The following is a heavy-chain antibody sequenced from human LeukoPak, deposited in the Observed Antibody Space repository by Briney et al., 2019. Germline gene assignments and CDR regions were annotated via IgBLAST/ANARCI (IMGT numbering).Heavy chain of an antibody. Sequence: GGSLKLSCAASGFTFSSYAMSWVRQAPGKGLEWVSAISGSGGSTYYADPVKGRFTISTDTSKNTLYLQMNSLRAEDMAVYYCAKDGNPEYYDFWSGYYSPYYFDYWGQGTLVTVSS. CDR2: ISGSGGST. CDR3: AKDGNPEYYDFWSGYYSPYYFDY. J-gene: IGHJ4*02. CDR1: GFTFSSYA. V-gene: IGHV3-23*01. D-gene: IGHD3-3*01.